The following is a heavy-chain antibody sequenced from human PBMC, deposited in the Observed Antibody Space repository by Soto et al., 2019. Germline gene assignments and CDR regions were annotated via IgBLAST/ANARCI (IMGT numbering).Heavy chain of an antibody. Sequence: QVQLVQSGAEVKRPGSSVKVSCKASGDTFSFYSINWVRQAPGLGLEWMGRVNPILSMSNYAQRFQGRVTMTADKSTSTAYMELSGLRSDDTAMYYCATSYGSGSRAFDYWGQGALVTVSS. D-gene: IGHD3-10*01. CDR3: ATSYGSGSRAFDY. CDR1: GDTFSFYS. CDR2: VNPILSMS. J-gene: IGHJ4*02. V-gene: IGHV1-69*04.